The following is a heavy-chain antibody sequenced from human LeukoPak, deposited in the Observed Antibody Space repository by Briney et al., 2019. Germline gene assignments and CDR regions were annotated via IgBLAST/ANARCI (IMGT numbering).Heavy chain of an antibody. V-gene: IGHV4-38-2*01. CDR1: GYSISRGYY. J-gene: IGHJ4*02. Sequence: SETLSLTCAVSGYSISRGYYWALIRQPPGKGLEWIGTVYHTGSTYYNPSLDSRVTISVDTSKNEFSLNLKSVTAADTAVYYCARAGWIITSGIDYWGQGALVTFSS. D-gene: IGHD3-10*01. CDR3: ARAGWIITSGIDY. CDR2: VYHTGST.